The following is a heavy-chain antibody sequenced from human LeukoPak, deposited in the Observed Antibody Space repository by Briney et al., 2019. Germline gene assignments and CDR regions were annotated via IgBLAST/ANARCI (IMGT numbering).Heavy chain of an antibody. CDR2: IAGSDGST. Sequence: GGSLRLSCAASGFPFSSYAMNWVRQAPGKGLEWVSVIAGSDGSTQYADSVKGRFTVSRDNSKNTVYLQMNRLRVEDTALYYCVRSLDYWGQGTLVTVSS. CDR1: GFPFSSYA. J-gene: IGHJ4*02. V-gene: IGHV3-23*01. CDR3: VRSLDY.